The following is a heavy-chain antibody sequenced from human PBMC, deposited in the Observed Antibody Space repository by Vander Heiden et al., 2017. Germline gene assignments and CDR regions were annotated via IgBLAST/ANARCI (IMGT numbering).Heavy chain of an antibody. CDR3: AEDSSGYYHY. V-gene: IGHV4-39*01. Sequence: QLQLQESGPGLVKPSETLSLTCTVSGGSISSSSYYWGWIRQPPGKGLEWIGSIYYSGSTYYNLSLKSRVTISVDTSKNQFSLKLSSVTAADTAVYYCAEDSSGYYHYWGQGTLVTVSS. J-gene: IGHJ4*02. CDR2: IYYSGST. CDR1: GGSISSSSYY. D-gene: IGHD3-22*01.